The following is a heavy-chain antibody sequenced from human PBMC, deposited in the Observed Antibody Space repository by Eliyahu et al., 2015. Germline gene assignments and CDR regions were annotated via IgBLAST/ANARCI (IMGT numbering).Heavy chain of an antibody. CDR3: ARDGRDSSGYRIPDY. V-gene: IGHV3-30*03. Sequence: QVQLVESGGGVVQPGRSLRLSCAASGFTFSSYGMHWVRQAPGKGLEWVAVISYDGSNKYYADSVKGRFTISRDNSKNTLYLQMNSLRAEDTAVYYCARDGRDSSGYRIPDYWGQGTLVTVSS. J-gene: IGHJ4*02. CDR2: ISYDGSNK. CDR1: GFTFSSYG. D-gene: IGHD3-22*01.